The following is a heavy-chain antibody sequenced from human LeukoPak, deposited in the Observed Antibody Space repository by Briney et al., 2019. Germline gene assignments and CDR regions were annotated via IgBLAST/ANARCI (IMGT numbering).Heavy chain of an antibody. D-gene: IGHD3-3*01. CDR3: ARGALWSGYFGPHPFDY. CDR1: GFTFSSYA. J-gene: IGHJ4*02. CDR2: ISYDGGNK. Sequence: TGGSLRLSCAASGFTFSSYAMHWVRQAPGKGLEWVAVISYDGGNKYYADSVKGRFTISRDNFKNTLYLQMNSLRAEDTAVYYCARGALWSGYFGPHPFDYWGQGTLVTVSS. V-gene: IGHV3-30-3*01.